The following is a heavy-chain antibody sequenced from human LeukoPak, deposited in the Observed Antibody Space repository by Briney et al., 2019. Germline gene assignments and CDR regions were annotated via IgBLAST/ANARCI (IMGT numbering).Heavy chain of an antibody. V-gene: IGHV3-23*01. CDR3: AKKAQYNGNYPLDY. J-gene: IGHJ4*02. D-gene: IGHD1-26*01. Sequence: GGSLRLSCAASGFTFSTYAMSWVRQAPGKGLEWVSALSDTGSSTYYADSVRGRFTISRDNSKNTLYLQMNSLRAEDTALYFCAKKAQYNGNYPLDYWGQGTLVTVSS. CDR2: LSDTGSST. CDR1: GFTFSTYA.